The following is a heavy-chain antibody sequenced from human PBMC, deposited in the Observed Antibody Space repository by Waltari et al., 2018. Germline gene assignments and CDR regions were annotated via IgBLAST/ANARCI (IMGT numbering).Heavy chain of an antibody. Sequence: QXQLXXSGAXVXKPGXSVKVSCKAXGLTLRSFALSWVRQAPGKGLEWMGXSSPFXGTTNXAQKFQGKITXTADESTTTSYMEMSSLXSDDTALYXCATEXGSHAVVGSFEXWGQGSLVIVSS. V-gene: IGHV1-69*01. CDR2: SSPFXGTT. CDR1: GLTLRSFA. J-gene: IGHJ4*02. D-gene: IGHD2-21*01. CDR3: ATEXGSHAVVGSFEX.